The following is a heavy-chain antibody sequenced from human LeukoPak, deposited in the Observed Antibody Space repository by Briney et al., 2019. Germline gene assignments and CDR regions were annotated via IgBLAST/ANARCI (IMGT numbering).Heavy chain of an antibody. CDR1: GFTFSNAW. V-gene: IGHV3-23*01. D-gene: IGHD4-11*01. Sequence: GGSLRLSCAASGFTFSNAWMSWVRQAPGKGLEWVSTISGSGGTTYYADSVKGRFTISRDNSKDTLYLQMNSLRAEDTAVYYCAKRRETTVTKSFDYWGQGTLVTVPS. J-gene: IGHJ4*02. CDR2: ISGSGGTT. CDR3: AKRRETTVTKSFDY.